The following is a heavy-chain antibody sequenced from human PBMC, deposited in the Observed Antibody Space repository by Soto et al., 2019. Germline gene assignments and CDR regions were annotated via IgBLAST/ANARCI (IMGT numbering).Heavy chain of an antibody. CDR2: IIPIFGTA. CDR3: ARDRGSGAVLYYYYYGMDV. J-gene: IGHJ6*02. Sequence: SVKVSCKASGGTFSSYAISWVRQAPGQGLEWMGGIIPIFGTANYAQKFQGRVTITADESTSTAYMELSSLRSEDTAVYYCARDRGSGAVLYYYYYGMDVWGQGTTVTVSS. V-gene: IGHV1-69*13. D-gene: IGHD3-10*01. CDR1: GGTFSSYA.